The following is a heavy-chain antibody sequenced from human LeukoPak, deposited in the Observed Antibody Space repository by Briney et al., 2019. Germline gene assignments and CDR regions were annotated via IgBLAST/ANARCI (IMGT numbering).Heavy chain of an antibody. D-gene: IGHD6-19*01. CDR2: INHSGST. Sequence: PSETLSPTCAVYGGSFSGYYWSWIRQPPGKGLEWIGEINHSGSTNYNPSLKSRVTISVDTSKNQFSLKLSSVTAADTAVYYCARARAGYSSGWYRDWGQGTLVTVSS. CDR1: GGSFSGYY. V-gene: IGHV4-34*01. CDR3: ARARAGYSSGWYRD. J-gene: IGHJ4*02.